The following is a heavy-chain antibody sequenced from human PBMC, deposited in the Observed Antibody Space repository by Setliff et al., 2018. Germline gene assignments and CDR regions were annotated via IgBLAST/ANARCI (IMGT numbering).Heavy chain of an antibody. CDR3: ARHPYYYGSETYLDNNNRWFDP. CDR2: IYPGDSIT. V-gene: IGHV5-51*01. J-gene: IGHJ5*02. D-gene: IGHD3-10*01. Sequence: TGASLKISCKGSGYSFTSYWIGWVRQMPGKGLEWMGIIYPGDSITRYSPSFQGQVTISVDKSINTAYLQWSSLRASDTAIYYCARHPYYYGSETYLDNNNRWFDPWGQGTLVTVSS. CDR1: GYSFTSYW.